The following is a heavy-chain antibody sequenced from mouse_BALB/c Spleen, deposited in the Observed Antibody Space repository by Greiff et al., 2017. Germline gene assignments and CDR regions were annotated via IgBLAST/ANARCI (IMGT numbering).Heavy chain of an antibody. CDR2: INPNNGGT. Sequence: LQQSGPELVKPGASVKIPCKASGYTFTDYNMDWVKQSHGKSLEWIGDINPNNGGTIYNQKFKGKATLTVDKSSSTAYMELRSLTSEDTAVYYCARKGARATLAWFAYWGQGTLVTVSA. CDR1: GYTFTDYN. J-gene: IGHJ3*01. V-gene: IGHV1-18*01. D-gene: IGHD3-1*01. CDR3: ARKGARATLAWFAY.